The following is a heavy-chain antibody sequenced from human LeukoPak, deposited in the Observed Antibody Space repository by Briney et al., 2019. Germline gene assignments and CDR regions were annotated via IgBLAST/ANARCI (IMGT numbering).Heavy chain of an antibody. D-gene: IGHD6-19*01. CDR2: INHSGST. CDR3: ARSSSGWYRVEYFQH. CDR1: GGSFSGYY. J-gene: IGHJ1*01. V-gene: IGHV4-34*01. Sequence: SETLSLTCAVYGGSFSGYYWSWIRQPPGKGLEWIGEINHSGSTNYNPSLKSRVTISVDTSKNQFSLKLSSVTAADTAVYYCARSSSGWYRVEYFQHWGQGTLVTVSS.